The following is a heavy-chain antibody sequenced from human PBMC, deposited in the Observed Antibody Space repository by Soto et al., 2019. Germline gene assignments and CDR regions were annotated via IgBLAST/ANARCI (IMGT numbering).Heavy chain of an antibody. CDR3: ARSPGYCSGGSCYPNWYFDL. Sequence: SGPTLVNPTQTLTLTCTFSGFSLSTSGMCLSWIRQPPGKALEWLARIDWDDDKYYSTSLKTRLTISKDTSKNQVVLTMTNMDPVDTATYYCARSPGYCSGGSCYPNWYFDLWGRGTLVTVSS. CDR1: GFSLSTSGMC. D-gene: IGHD2-15*01. CDR2: IDWDDDK. V-gene: IGHV2-70*11. J-gene: IGHJ2*01.